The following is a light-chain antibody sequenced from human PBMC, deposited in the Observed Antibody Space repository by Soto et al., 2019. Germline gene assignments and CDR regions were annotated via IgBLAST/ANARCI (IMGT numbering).Light chain of an antibody. CDR1: RGIRED. J-gene: IGKJ2*01. V-gene: IGKV1-6*01. Sequence: AIQLTQSPSSLSASVGDRITITCRASRGIREDLGWYQQKPGKAPKLLIYSASSLQGGVPSRFSGSGSGTDFILTISSLQPEVVGTYYCLQDYNYPRTFGQGTKLEIK. CDR2: SAS. CDR3: LQDYNYPRT.